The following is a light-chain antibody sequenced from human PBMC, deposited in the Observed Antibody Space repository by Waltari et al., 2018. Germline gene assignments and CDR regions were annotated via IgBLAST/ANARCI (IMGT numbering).Light chain of an antibody. CDR1: QSVLSSSNNKNF. Sequence: DIVMTQSPDSLTVSLGERATVNCKSSQSVLSSSNNKNFLAWYQQKPGQPPKLLIYWASTRGSGVPDRFSGSGSGTDFTLTISSLQAEEVAVYYCQQYYITPPTFGQGTKVEIK. J-gene: IGKJ1*01. CDR2: WAS. CDR3: QQYYITPPT. V-gene: IGKV4-1*01.